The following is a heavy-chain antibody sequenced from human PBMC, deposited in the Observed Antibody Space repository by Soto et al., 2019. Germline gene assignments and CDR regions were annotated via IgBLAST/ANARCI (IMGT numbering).Heavy chain of an antibody. CDR1: GFTFSNAW. Sequence: PGGSLILSCAAFGFTFSNAWMKWVRQAPGKGLEWVGRIKSKTDGGTTDYAAPVKGRFTISRDDSKNTLYLKMNSLKTEDTAVYYCTTDPGVHYYGMDVWGQGTTVTVSS. J-gene: IGHJ6*02. V-gene: IGHV3-15*07. CDR3: TTDPGVHYYGMDV. CDR2: IKSKTDGGTT.